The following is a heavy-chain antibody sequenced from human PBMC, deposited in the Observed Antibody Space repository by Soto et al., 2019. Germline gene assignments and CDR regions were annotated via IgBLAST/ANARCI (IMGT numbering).Heavy chain of an antibody. CDR1: GGSISNNNW. J-gene: IGHJ4*02. CDR3: ARYSSGSSDPRLDY. V-gene: IGHV4-4*02. Sequence: SETLSLTCAVSGGSISNNNWWTWVRQPPEKGLEWIGEIYHSGSTNYNPSLKSRVTISVDKSKNQFSLRLNSVTAAATAVYYCARYSSGSSDPRLDYWGQGTQVTVSS. D-gene: IGHD6-19*01. CDR2: IYHSGST.